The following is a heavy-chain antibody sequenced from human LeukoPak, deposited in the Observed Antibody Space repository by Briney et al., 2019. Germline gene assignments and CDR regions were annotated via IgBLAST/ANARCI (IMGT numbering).Heavy chain of an antibody. CDR3: ARQQGDYGGNLGY. CDR2: IYPGDSDT. D-gene: IGHD4-23*01. J-gene: IGHJ4*02. Sequence: GESLKISFKGSGYNFAIYWIGWVRPVPGKGLEWIGMIYPGDSDTAYSPSFQGQVSMSVDKSISTAYLQWSSLKASDTAKYYCARQQGDYGGNLGYWGQETLVTVSS. V-gene: IGHV5-51*01. CDR1: GYNFAIYW.